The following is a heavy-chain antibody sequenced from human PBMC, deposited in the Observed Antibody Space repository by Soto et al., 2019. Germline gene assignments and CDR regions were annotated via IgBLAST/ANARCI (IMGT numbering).Heavy chain of an antibody. CDR1: GGSISSGGYS. CDR3: ARDMGYCSSSSCYNPLFDY. Sequence: SETLSLTCAVSGGSISSGGYSWSWIRQPPGKGLEWIGYIYHSGSTYYNPSLKSRVTISVDRSKNQFSLKLSSVTAEDTAVYYCARDMGYCSSSSCYNPLFDYWGQGTLVTVSS. J-gene: IGHJ4*02. D-gene: IGHD2-2*02. CDR2: IYHSGST. V-gene: IGHV4-30-2*01.